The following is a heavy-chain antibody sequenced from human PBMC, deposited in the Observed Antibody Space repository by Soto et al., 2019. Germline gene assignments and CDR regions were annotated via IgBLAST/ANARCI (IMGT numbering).Heavy chain of an antibody. J-gene: IGHJ6*01. CDR3: ARSIRFLEWFWDYYYGMDV. Sequence: VQLVQSGAEVKKPGSSVKVSCKASGGTFSSYAISWVRQAPGQGLEWMGGIIPIFGTANYAQKFQGRVTITADKSTSTAYMELSSLRSEDTAVYYCARSIRFLEWFWDYYYGMDVWGQGTTVTVSS. CDR2: IIPIFGTA. CDR1: GGTFSSYA. V-gene: IGHV1-69*06. D-gene: IGHD3-3*01.